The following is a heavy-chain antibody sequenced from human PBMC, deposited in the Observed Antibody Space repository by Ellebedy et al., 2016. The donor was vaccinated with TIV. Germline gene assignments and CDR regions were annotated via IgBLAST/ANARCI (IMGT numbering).Heavy chain of an antibody. CDR2: ISGSGGST. V-gene: IGHV3-23*01. CDR3: AKGRGTSATAPDY. CDR1: GFTFSSYG. Sequence: GGSLRLXXAASGFTFSSYGVSWVRQAPGKGLEWVSAISGSGGSTYYADSVKGRFTISRDNSKNTLYLQMNSLRAEDTAVYSCAKGRGTSATAPDYWGQGTLVTVSS. J-gene: IGHJ4*02.